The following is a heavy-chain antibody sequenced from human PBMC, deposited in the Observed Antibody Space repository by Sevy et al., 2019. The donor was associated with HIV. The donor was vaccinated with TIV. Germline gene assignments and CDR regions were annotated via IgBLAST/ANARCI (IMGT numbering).Heavy chain of an antibody. CDR1: GISISNYY. J-gene: IGHJ4*02. CDR3: ARGGPDQQQLDYFDS. CDR2: IYYTGSS. Sequence: SETLSLTCTVSGISISNYYWTWIRQPPGKGLEWIGYIYYTGSSDSNPSLKTRVTTSVDTSKNQCSLKLSSVTAAETAIYYCARGGPDQQQLDYFDSWGQGILVTVSS. D-gene: IGHD6-13*01. V-gene: IGHV4-59*01.